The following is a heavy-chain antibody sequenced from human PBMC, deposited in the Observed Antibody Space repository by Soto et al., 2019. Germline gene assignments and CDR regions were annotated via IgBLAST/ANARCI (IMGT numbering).Heavy chain of an antibody. CDR1: GDSVSSNSAA. V-gene: IGHV6-1*01. CDR2: TYYRSKWYN. Sequence: PSQTLSLTCAISGDSVSSNSAAWNWIRQSPSRGLEWLGRTYYRSKWYNDYAVSVKSRITINPDTSKNQFSLQLNSVTPEDTAVYYCASEFYCSSTSCYTNHDAFDIWGQGTMVT. J-gene: IGHJ3*02. CDR3: ASEFYCSSTSCYTNHDAFDI. D-gene: IGHD2-2*02.